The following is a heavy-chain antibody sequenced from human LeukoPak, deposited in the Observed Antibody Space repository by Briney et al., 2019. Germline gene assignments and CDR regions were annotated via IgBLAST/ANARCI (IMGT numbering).Heavy chain of an antibody. V-gene: IGHV4-30-2*01. CDR2: IYHSGST. CDR3: ARDPPPRITIFGVDPNNYYYYMDV. CDR1: GGSISSGGYY. D-gene: IGHD3-3*01. Sequence: SETLSLTCTVSGGSISSGGYYWSWIRQPPGKGLEWIGYIYHSGSTYYNPSLKSRVTISVDRSKNQFSLKLSSVTAADTAVYYCARDPPPRITIFGVDPNNYYYYMDVWGKGTTVTVSS. J-gene: IGHJ6*03.